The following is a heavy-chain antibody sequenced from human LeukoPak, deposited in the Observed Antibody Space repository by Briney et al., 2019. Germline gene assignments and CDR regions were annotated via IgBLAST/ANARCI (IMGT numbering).Heavy chain of an antibody. V-gene: IGHV1-46*01. J-gene: IGHJ6*02. CDR3: ARARYYDFWSGYYYYYGMDV. CDR1: GYTFTSYY. CDR2: INPSGGST. D-gene: IGHD3-3*01. Sequence: GASVNVSCKASGYTFTSYYMHWVRQAPGQGLEWMGIINPSGGSTSYAQKFQGRVTMTRDTSTSTVYMELSSLRSEDTAVYYCARARYYDFWSGYYYYYGMDVWGQGTTVTVSS.